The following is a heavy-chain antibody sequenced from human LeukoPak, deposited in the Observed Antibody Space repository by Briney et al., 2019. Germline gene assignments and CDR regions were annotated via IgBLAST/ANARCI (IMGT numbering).Heavy chain of an antibody. CDR1: GFTFSSYW. Sequence: GGSLRLSCAASGFTFSSYWMSWVRQAPGKGLEWVANIKQDGSEKYYVDSVKGRFTISRDNAKNSLYLQMNSLRAEDTAVYYCAKRYSYAYDAFDIWGQGTMVTVSS. J-gene: IGHJ3*02. CDR2: IKQDGSEK. D-gene: IGHD5-18*01. V-gene: IGHV3-7*01. CDR3: AKRYSYAYDAFDI.